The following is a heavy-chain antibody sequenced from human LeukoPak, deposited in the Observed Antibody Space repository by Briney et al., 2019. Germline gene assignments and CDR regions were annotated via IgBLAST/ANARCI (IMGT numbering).Heavy chain of an antibody. Sequence: SETLSLTCTVSGGSISSSSYYWGWIRQPPGKGLVWIGSIYYSGSTYYNPSLKSRVTISVDTSKNQFSLKLSSVTAADTAVYYCARDGTGTTTNWGQGTLVTVSS. CDR2: IYYSGST. CDR3: ARDGTGTTTN. V-gene: IGHV4-39*07. D-gene: IGHD1-7*01. J-gene: IGHJ4*02. CDR1: GGSISSSSYY.